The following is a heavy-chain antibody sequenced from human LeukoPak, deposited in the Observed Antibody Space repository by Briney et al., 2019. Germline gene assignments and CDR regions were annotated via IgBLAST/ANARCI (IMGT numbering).Heavy chain of an antibody. Sequence: GASVKVSCKASGYTFTSYGISWVRQAPGQGLEWMGWISPDSDYTNYAQNLQGRVTMTTDASTSTSYLELRSLTSDDTAVYFCARALTVVTQLDYWGQGTPVTVSS. CDR1: GYTFTSYG. D-gene: IGHD2-21*02. J-gene: IGHJ4*02. CDR2: ISPDSDYT. CDR3: ARALTVVTQLDY. V-gene: IGHV1-18*01.